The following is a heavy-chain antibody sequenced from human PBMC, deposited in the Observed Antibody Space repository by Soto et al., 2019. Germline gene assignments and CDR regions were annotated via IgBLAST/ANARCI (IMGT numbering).Heavy chain of an antibody. CDR3: ARDIGFDYVN. CDR1: GFNVMSYW. J-gene: IGHJ4*02. V-gene: IGHV3-7*01. Sequence: PGGALRLSCAVPGFNVMSYWMSWVRQAPGKGLEWVASIKEDGSEIYYLHSVRGRFSISRDSAGNALHLTMNYLSAEDTGVYFCARDIGFDYVNWGQGTPVTASS. D-gene: IGHD3-16*01. CDR2: IKEDGSEI.